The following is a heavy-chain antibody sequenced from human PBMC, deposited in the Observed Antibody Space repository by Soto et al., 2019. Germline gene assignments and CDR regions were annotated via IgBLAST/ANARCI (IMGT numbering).Heavy chain of an antibody. CDR1: GYSFTSYG. Sequence: QVQLVQSGAEVKKPGASVKVSCKASGYSFTSYGISWVRQAPGQGLEWMGWISGYNSDTKYDQKFQGRVTMTTDTSTSTVYMELSTLRADDTAGYYCATFRSTGTSCDRKYFDNWGQGTLDTISS. D-gene: IGHD2-2*02. CDR3: ATFRSTGTSCDRKYFDN. J-gene: IGHJ4*02. V-gene: IGHV1-18*01. CDR2: ISGYNSDT.